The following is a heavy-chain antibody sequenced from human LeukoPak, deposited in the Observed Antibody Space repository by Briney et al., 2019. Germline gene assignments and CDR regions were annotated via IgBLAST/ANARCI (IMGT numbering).Heavy chain of an antibody. CDR3: ARGRRDTAMIIYYYYYYMDV. CDR1: GGSISSYY. D-gene: IGHD5-18*01. CDR2: IYYSGST. Sequence: SETLSLTCTDSGGSISSYYWSWIQQPPGNGLEWIGYIYYSGSTNYNPSLKSRVTISVDTSKNQFSLKLSSVTAADTAVYYCARGRRDTAMIIYYYYYYMDVWGKGTTVTISS. V-gene: IGHV4-59*01. J-gene: IGHJ6*03.